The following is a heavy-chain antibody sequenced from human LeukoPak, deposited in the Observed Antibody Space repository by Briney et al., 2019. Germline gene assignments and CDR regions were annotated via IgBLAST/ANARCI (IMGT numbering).Heavy chain of an antibody. CDR3: ARDGLNYYDSSGYSDY. CDR1: GFTFSTYA. Sequence: PGGSLRLSCAASGFTFSTYAMHRVRQAPGKGLEWVAVMSYDGSNTYYGDSVKGRFTISRDNSKNTLYLQMNSLRAEDTAVYYCARDGLNYYDSSGYSDYWGQGTLVTVSS. CDR2: MSYDGSNT. V-gene: IGHV3-30*04. D-gene: IGHD3-22*01. J-gene: IGHJ4*02.